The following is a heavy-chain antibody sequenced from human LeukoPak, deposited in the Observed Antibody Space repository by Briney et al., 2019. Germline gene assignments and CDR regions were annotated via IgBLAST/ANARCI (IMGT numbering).Heavy chain of an antibody. Sequence: HGESLKISCKGSGYSFTSYWIGWVRQMPGKGLEWMGIIYPGDSDTRYSPSSQGQVTISADKSISTAYLQWSSLKASDTAMYYCARHVRGWYDNDAFDIWGQGKMVTVSS. CDR2: IYPGDSDT. V-gene: IGHV5-51*01. CDR3: ARHVRGWYDNDAFDI. CDR1: GYSFTSYW. J-gene: IGHJ3*02. D-gene: IGHD6-19*01.